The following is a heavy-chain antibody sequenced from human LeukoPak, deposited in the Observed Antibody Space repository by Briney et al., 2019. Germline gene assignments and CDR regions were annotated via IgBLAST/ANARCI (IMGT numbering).Heavy chain of an antibody. J-gene: IGHJ4*02. CDR3: ARRGDGYNHALFDY. CDR1: GGSISSYY. CDR2: IYYSGST. V-gene: IGHV4-59*08. Sequence: PSETLSLTCTVSGGSISSYYWSWIRQPPGKGLEWIGYIYYSGSTNYNPSLKSRVTISVDTSKNQFSLKLSSVTAADTAVYYCARRGDGYNHALFDYLGQGTLVTVSS. D-gene: IGHD5-24*01.